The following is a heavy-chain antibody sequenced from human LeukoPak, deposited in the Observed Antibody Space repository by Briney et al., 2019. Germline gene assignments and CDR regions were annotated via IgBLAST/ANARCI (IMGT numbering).Heavy chain of an antibody. CDR3: VRSPIGASAY. J-gene: IGHJ4*02. D-gene: IGHD3-10*01. Sequence: ASVKVSCKPSGYTFSDSYIHWVRQAPGVGLQWMGWISPNNGDTNYAEDFQGRVTMTRDTSIRTAYMELTRLTLNDTAVYYRVRSPIGASAYWGRGTLVTVSS. V-gene: IGHV1-2*02. CDR2: ISPNNGDT. CDR1: GYTFSDSY.